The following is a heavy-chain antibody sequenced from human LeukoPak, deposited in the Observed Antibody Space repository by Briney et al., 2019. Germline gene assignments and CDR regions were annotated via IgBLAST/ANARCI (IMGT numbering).Heavy chain of an antibody. Sequence: GGSLRLSCAASGFTFSNYAMSWVRQAPGKGLEWVSAISASGGSTYYADSVKGRFTISRGNSKNTLYLQMNSLRAEDTAVYYCAKGYTWNNIRLLDYWGQGTLVTVSS. CDR3: AKGYTWNNIRLLDY. CDR2: ISASGGST. D-gene: IGHD1/OR15-1a*01. V-gene: IGHV3-23*01. CDR1: GFTFSNYA. J-gene: IGHJ4*02.